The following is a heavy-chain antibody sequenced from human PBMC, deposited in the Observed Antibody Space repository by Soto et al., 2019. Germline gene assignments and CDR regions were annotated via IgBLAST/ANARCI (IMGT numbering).Heavy chain of an antibody. D-gene: IGHD7-27*01. J-gene: IGHJ3*01. CDR3: VRDNWEVPHDV. V-gene: IGHV4-30-4*01. Sequence: QVQLQESGPGLVKPSQNLSLTCTVSGGSISSGDYYWTWIRQPPGKGLECIGYVFYTGTTYYNPSLKSRVNISVDTSKNLFSLRLTSVTAADTAVYYCVRDNWEVPHDVRGHGTLVTVSS. CDR2: VFYTGTT. CDR1: GGSISSGDYY.